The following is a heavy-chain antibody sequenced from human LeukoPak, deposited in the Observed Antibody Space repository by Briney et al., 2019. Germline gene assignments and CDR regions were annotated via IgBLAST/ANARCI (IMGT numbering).Heavy chain of an antibody. CDR2: ISGGGHNT. CDR3: AKDRSSWYYPFDY. J-gene: IGHJ4*02. V-gene: IGHV3-23*01. Sequence: PGGSLRLSCAASGFTFRSYAMSWVRQAPGKGLEWVSVISGGGHNTYYADTVKGRFTISRDNSKNTVYLQLNSLRAEDTAIYYCAKDRSSWYYPFDYWGQGTLVTVSS. D-gene: IGHD6-13*01. CDR1: GFTFRSYA.